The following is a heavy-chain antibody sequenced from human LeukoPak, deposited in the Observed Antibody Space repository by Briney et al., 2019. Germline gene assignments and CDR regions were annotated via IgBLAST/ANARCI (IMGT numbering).Heavy chain of an antibody. CDR2: NSSSSSYI. J-gene: IGHJ4*02. Sequence: GGSLRLSCAASGFTFSSYSMNWVRQAPGKGLEWVSSNSSSSSYIYYADSVKGRFTISRDNAKNSLYLQMNSLRAEDTAVYYCARDISRWGDYWGQGTLVTVSS. V-gene: IGHV3-21*01. D-gene: IGHD4-17*01. CDR3: ARDISRWGDY. CDR1: GFTFSSYS.